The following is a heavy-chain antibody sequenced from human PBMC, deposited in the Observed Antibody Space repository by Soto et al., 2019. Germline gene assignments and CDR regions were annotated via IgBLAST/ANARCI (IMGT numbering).Heavy chain of an antibody. CDR2: IIPIFGTA. CDR3: AKARGYYDSSGYGYFDD. D-gene: IGHD3-22*01. V-gene: IGHV1-69*01. J-gene: IGHJ4*02. CDR1: GGTFSSYA. Sequence: QVQLVQSGAEVKKPGSSVKVSCKASGGTFSSYAISWVRQAPGQGLEWMGGIIPIFGTANYAQKFQGRVTITADESTSTAYMELSSLRSEDTAVYYCAKARGYYDSSGYGYFDDWGKGTLVTVSS.